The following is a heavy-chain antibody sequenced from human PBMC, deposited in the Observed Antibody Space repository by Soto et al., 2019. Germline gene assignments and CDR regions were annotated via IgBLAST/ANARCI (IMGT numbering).Heavy chain of an antibody. CDR2: IYWDDDN. D-gene: IGHD3-10*01. V-gene: IGHV2-5*02. CDR3: AHHTYYGLGSYSFDC. CDR1: GFSLTTSGVG. J-gene: IGHJ4*02. Sequence: QITLKESGPTLVRPTQTLTLTCTFSGFSLTTSGVGVGCNRQPPGKTLEWLAVIYWDDDNRYSSSLKSTLTIDKHTSDNQVVLTMDYMDTVDTATYKCAHHTYYGLGSYSFDCWGQGTLVTVSS.